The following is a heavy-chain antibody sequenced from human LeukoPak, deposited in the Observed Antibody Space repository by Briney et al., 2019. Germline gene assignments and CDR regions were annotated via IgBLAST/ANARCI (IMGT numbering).Heavy chain of an antibody. CDR3: VTGGRYYYDSSGYFRY. D-gene: IGHD3-22*01. V-gene: IGHV4-30-2*01. CDR2: IYLSGST. Sequence: SETLSLTCAVSGGSISSGGYSWGWIRQPPGKGLEWIGYIYLSGSTYYNPSLRSGSPISVDRTKNQFSLKLSSVPAAGTAVDYCVTGGRYYYDSSGYFRYWGQGTLVTVSS. J-gene: IGHJ4*02. CDR1: GGSISSGGYS.